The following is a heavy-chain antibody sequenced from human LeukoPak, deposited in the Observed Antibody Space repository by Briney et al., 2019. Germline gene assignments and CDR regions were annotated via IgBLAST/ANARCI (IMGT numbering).Heavy chain of an antibody. D-gene: IGHD2-21*02. V-gene: IGHV1-2*02. J-gene: IGHJ4*02. CDR2: INPNSGGT. CDR3: ARKIRVTGCFDY. Sequence: ASVKVSCKASGYTFTGYYMHWVRQAPGQGLEWMGWINPNSGGTNYAQKFQGRVTITRDTSISTAYMELSRLRSDDTAVYYCARKIRVTGCFDYWGQGTLVTVSS. CDR1: GYTFTGYY.